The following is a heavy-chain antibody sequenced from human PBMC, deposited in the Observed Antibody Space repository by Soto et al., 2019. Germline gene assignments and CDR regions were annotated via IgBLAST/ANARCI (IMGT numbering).Heavy chain of an antibody. D-gene: IGHD3-10*01. Sequence: GSVKVSCKVSGYTLTELSMHWVRQAPGKGLEWMGGFDPEDGETIYAQKFQGRVTMTEDKSTDTAYMELSSLRYEDTAVYYCATHYGSGSYYLPFDYWGQGTLVTVSS. V-gene: IGHV1-24*01. J-gene: IGHJ4*02. CDR2: FDPEDGET. CDR3: ATHYGSGSYYLPFDY. CDR1: GYTLTELS.